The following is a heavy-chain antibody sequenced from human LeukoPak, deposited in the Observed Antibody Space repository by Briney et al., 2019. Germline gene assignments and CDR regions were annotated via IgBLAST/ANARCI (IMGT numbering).Heavy chain of an antibody. Sequence: GGSLRLSCAASGFTFSSYWMSWVRQAPGKGLEWVANIKQDGSEKYYVDSVKGRFTISRDNAKNSLYLQMNSLRAEDTAVYYCARDLVAYYYGSGEEGIDYWGQGTLVTVSS. J-gene: IGHJ4*02. D-gene: IGHD3-10*01. CDR3: ARDLVAYYYGSGEEGIDY. CDR2: IKQDGSEK. CDR1: GFTFSSYW. V-gene: IGHV3-7*01.